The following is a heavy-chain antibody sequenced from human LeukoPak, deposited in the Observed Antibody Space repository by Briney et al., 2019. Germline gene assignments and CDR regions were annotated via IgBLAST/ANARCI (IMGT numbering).Heavy chain of an antibody. CDR1: GFTFSSYW. V-gene: IGHV3-74*01. D-gene: IGHD6-19*01. J-gene: IGHJ6*02. CDR3: ARDMDSSGWNYYYGRDV. Sequence: GGSLRLSCAASGFTFSSYWMHWVRQAPGKGLVWVSRINSDGSSTSYADSVKGRFTISRDNAKNTLYLQMNSLRAEDTAVYYCARDMDSSGWNYYYGRDVCGQGTTVTVSS. CDR2: INSDGSST.